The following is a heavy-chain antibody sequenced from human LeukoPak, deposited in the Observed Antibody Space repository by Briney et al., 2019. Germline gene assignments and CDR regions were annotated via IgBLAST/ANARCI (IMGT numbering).Heavy chain of an antibody. CDR3: AADRLAYCGGDCYANDAFDI. CDR1: GFTFTSSA. D-gene: IGHD2-21*02. V-gene: IGHV1-58*01. J-gene: IGHJ3*02. CDR2: IVVGSGNT. Sequence: ASVKVSCKASGFTFTSSALQWVRQARGQRLEWIGWIVVGSGNTNYAQKFQERVTITRDMSTSTAYMGLSSLRSEDTAVYYCAADRLAYCGGDCYANDAFDIWGQGTMVTVSS.